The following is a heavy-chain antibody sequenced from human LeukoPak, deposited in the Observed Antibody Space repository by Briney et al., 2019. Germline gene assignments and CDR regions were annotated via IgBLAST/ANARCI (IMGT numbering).Heavy chain of an antibody. CDR1: GFTFSSYW. V-gene: IGHV3-74*01. CDR2: IKSDGSST. D-gene: IGHD2-8*01. CDR3: AREMVHYYGMDV. Sequence: GGSLRLSCAASGFTFSSYWMHWVRQAPGKGLVWVSRIKSDGSSTNYADSVKGRFTISRDNAKNTLYLQMNSLRAEDTAVYYCAREMVHYYGMDVWGKGTTVTVSS. J-gene: IGHJ6*04.